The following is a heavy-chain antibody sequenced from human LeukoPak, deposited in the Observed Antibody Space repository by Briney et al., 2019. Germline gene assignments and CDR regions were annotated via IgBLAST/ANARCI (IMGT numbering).Heavy chain of an antibody. D-gene: IGHD4-17*01. CDR1: AFTFIDYG. Sequence: GGSLRLSCAASAFTFIDYGMHWVRQAPGTGLEWVSLISGDGGSTYYADSVKGHFTLSRDNSKNSLYLQMNSLRTEDTALYYCAKGLLNYGDYGIDAFGIRGERAIVSVSS. CDR2: ISGDGGST. J-gene: IGHJ3*02. V-gene: IGHV3-43*02. CDR3: AKGLLNYGDYGIDAFGI.